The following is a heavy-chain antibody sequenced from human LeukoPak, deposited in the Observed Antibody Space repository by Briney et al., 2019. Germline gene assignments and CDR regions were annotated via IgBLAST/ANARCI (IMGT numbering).Heavy chain of an antibody. Sequence: SETLSLSCTVSGGAISSYYWSWIRQPPGKGLEWIGYIYYSGSTNYNPSLKSRVTISVDTSKNQFSLKLSSVTAADTAVYYCARHMGLGYTYFYPYFDYWGQGTLVTVSS. CDR3: ARHMGLGYTYFYPYFDY. J-gene: IGHJ4*01. CDR2: IYYSGST. D-gene: IGHD1-1*01. CDR1: GGAISSYY. V-gene: IGHV4-59*08.